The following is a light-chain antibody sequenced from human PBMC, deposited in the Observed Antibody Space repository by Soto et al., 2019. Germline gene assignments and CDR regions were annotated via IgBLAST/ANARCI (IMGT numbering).Light chain of an antibody. V-gene: IGKV3-20*01. CDR2: GAS. CDR1: QSVSSSY. Sequence: EIVLTQSPGTMSLSPGERATLSCRSIQSVSSSYLAWYQQKPGQAPRLLIYGASSRATGIPDRFSGSGSGTDFTLTISRLEPEDFAVYYCQQYGSSPMYTFGQGTKLDI. CDR3: QQYGSSPMYT. J-gene: IGKJ2*01.